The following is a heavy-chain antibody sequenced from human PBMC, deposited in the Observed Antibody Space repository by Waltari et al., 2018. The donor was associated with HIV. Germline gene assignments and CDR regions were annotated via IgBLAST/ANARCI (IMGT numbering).Heavy chain of an antibody. CDR2: ISANAGRA. D-gene: IGHD6-19*01. J-gene: IGHJ6*02. CDR3: AKHSSGWYRGHYPIDV. Sequence: EVQLLESGGGFVQPGGSLRLSCAAYKSTLETYAMTWVRRAPGKGREWVAIISANAGRAYYADSLEGRFTVSRENSNNTIYLQMNNLTAEDTAVYYCAKHSSGWYRGHYPIDVWGQGTTVTVSS. CDR1: KSTLETYA. V-gene: IGHV3-23*01.